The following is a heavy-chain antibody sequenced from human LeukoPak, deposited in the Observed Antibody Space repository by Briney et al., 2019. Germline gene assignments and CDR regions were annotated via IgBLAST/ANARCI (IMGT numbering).Heavy chain of an antibody. CDR1: GGSISNSRYDWY. J-gene: IGHJ3*02. Sequence: PSETLSLTCTVSGGSISNSRYDWYWGWIREPPGKGLEWFGSIYYSGSTYYNPSLKSRVTISVDTSKNKFSLKLSSVTAADTAVYYCARDGRGDENAFDIWGQGTMVTVSS. CDR3: ARDGRGDENAFDI. CDR2: IYYSGST. D-gene: IGHD3-10*01. V-gene: IGHV4-39*07.